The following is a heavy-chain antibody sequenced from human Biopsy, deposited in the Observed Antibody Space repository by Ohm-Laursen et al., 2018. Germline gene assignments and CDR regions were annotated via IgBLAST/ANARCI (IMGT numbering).Heavy chain of an antibody. Sequence: SLRLSCAAPGFTFSDYYMSWIRQAPGKGLEWLSYISGSGTTIFYADSVKGRFTVSRDNAKNSLYLQMNSLTVEDTAVYYCAGDGAGSYHDYWGQGTLVTASS. V-gene: IGHV3-11*01. CDR3: AGDGAGSYHDY. D-gene: IGHD3-10*01. CDR2: ISGSGTTI. J-gene: IGHJ4*02. CDR1: GFTFSDYY.